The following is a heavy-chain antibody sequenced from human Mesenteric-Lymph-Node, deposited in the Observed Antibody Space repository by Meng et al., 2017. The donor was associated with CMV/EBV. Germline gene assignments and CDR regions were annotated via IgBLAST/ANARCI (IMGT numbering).Heavy chain of an antibody. Sequence: CAASEFTVSSNYMSWVRQAPGKGLEWVSVIYSGGTTHYAESVKGRFTISRDNSKNTLYLQMNSLRAEDTAVYYCARVLYSSGHKPFDCWGQGTLVTVSS. CDR1: EFTVSSNY. CDR3: ARVLYSSGHKPFDC. CDR2: IYSGGTT. J-gene: IGHJ4*02. V-gene: IGHV3-53*01. D-gene: IGHD6-19*01.